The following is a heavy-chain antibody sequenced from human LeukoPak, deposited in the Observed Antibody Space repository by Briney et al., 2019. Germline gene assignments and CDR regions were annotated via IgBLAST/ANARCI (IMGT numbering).Heavy chain of an antibody. J-gene: IGHJ4*02. Sequence: SETLSLTCTVSGGSVSSGSYYWSWIRQPPGKGLEWIGYIYYSGSTNYNPSLNSRVTISVDTSKNQFSLKLSSVTAADTAVYYCARVHGDYEFFDYWGQGTLVTVSS. CDR2: IYYSGST. D-gene: IGHD4-17*01. CDR3: ARVHGDYEFFDY. V-gene: IGHV4-61*01. CDR1: GGSVSSGSYY.